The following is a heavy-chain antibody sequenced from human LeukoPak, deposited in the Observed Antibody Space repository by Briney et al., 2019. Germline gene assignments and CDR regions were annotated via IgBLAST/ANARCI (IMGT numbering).Heavy chain of an antibody. V-gene: IGHV3-66*01. CDR2: IYSGGGT. CDR3: ARDHYVDAFDI. J-gene: IGHJ3*02. D-gene: IGHD3-16*01. CDR1: GFTVSSNY. Sequence: PGGSLRLSRAASGFTVSSNYMSWVRQAPGKGLEWVSVIYSGGGTYYADAVKGRFTISRDNSKNTLYLQINSLRAGDTAVYYCARDHYVDAFDIWGQGTMVTVSS.